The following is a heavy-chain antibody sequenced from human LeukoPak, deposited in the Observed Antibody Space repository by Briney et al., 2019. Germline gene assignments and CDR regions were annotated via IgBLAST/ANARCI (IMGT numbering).Heavy chain of an antibody. CDR1: GFTFSSYW. CDR3: ARGYYDSNDSNRSNWFEP. J-gene: IGHJ5*02. CDR2: LNTDGSST. V-gene: IGHV3-74*01. D-gene: IGHD3-22*01. Sequence: QPGGSLRLSCAASGFTFSSYWIHWVRQAPGKGLVWVSRLNTDGSSTVYADSVKGRFTISRDNAKNTLYQQMNSLRAEDTAVYYCARGYYDSNDSNRSNWFEPWGQGTLVTVSS.